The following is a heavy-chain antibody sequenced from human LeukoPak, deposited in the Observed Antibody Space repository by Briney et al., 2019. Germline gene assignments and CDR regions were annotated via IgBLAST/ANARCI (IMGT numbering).Heavy chain of an antibody. CDR2: ISAGGGST. CDR3: AKKTEYYYDSSASFDY. Sequence: TGGSLRLSCAASGFTFGSYAMSWVRQAPGKGLEWVSAISAGGGSTHYADSVKGRFTISRDNSKNTLYLQMNSLRAEDTAVYYCAKKTEYYYDSSASFDYWGQGTLVTVSS. V-gene: IGHV3-23*01. J-gene: IGHJ4*02. CDR1: GFTFGSYA. D-gene: IGHD3-22*01.